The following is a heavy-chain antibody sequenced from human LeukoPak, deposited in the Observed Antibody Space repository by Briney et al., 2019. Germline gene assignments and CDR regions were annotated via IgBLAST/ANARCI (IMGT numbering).Heavy chain of an antibody. CDR3: ARFYYDSSGYYYVAY. CDR1: GGSFSGYY. D-gene: IGHD3-22*01. Sequence: SETLSLTCAVYGGSFSGYYWSWIRQPPGKGLEWIGEINHSGSTNYNPSLRSRVTISVDTSKNQFSLKLSSVTAADTAVYYCARFYYDSSGYYYVAYWGQGTLVTVSS. J-gene: IGHJ4*02. V-gene: IGHV4-34*01. CDR2: INHSGST.